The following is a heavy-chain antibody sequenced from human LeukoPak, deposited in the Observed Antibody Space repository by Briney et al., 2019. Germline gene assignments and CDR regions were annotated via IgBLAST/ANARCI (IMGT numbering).Heavy chain of an antibody. CDR2: IKYSGST. Sequence: SETLSLTCAVYGGSFRDYYWSWIRQTPGEGLQWIGGIKYSGSTDYNPSLKSRVTMSIDTSKNQFSLKLTSVTAADTAMYYCARGILGQGYFDLWGRDTLVTVSS. V-gene: IGHV4-34*01. J-gene: IGHJ2*01. CDR3: ARGILGQGYFDL. D-gene: IGHD3/OR15-3a*01. CDR1: GGSFRDYY.